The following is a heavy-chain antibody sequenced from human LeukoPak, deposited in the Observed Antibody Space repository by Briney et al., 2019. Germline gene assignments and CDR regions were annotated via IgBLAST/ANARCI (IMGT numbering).Heavy chain of an antibody. Sequence: PGGSLRLSCAASGFTFGDYAMHWVRQAPGKGLEWVSVISWDGSNTYYADSVKGRFTISRDNSRNSLYLQMNSLRAEDTAVYYCAKEGRWLATAAFDIWGQGTMVTVSS. J-gene: IGHJ3*02. CDR3: AKEGRWLATAAFDI. CDR1: GFTFGDYA. CDR2: ISWDGSNT. D-gene: IGHD6-19*01. V-gene: IGHV3-43*02.